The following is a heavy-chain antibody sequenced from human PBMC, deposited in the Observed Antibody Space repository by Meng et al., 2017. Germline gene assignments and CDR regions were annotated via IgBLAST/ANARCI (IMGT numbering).Heavy chain of an antibody. CDR3: ARDTTWGRGSLRY. D-gene: IGHD7-27*01. Sequence: HLKWWGSGLLRTSGTLSPTVAVYGVFLCGYNRSGIRQPPGKGLVWIGEITHSGSTHYNPSLKSRVTISVDTSKSQFSLKLSSVTAADTAVYYCARDTTWGRGSLRYWGQGTLVTVS. CDR1: GVFLCGYN. J-gene: IGHJ4*02. V-gene: IGHV4-34*01. CDR2: ITHSGST.